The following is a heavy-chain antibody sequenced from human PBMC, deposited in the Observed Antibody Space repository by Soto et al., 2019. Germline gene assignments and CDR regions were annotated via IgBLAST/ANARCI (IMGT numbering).Heavy chain of an antibody. V-gene: IGHV1-69*01. CDR2: IIPIFGTA. CDR3: ARERNWKQYFFYYGMDV. Sequence: QVQLVQSGAEVKKPGSSVKVSCKASGGTFSNYAISWVRQAPGQGLEWMGGIIPIFGTANYAQKFQGRVTITADETTSTAYMELSSLRSEDTDVYYCARERNWKQYFFYYGMDVWGQGTTVTVSS. D-gene: IGHD1-1*01. J-gene: IGHJ6*02. CDR1: GGTFSNYA.